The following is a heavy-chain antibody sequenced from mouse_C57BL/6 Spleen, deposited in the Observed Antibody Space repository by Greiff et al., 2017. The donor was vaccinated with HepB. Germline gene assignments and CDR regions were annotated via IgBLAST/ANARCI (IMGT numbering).Heavy chain of an antibody. V-gene: IGHV1-64*01. CDR3: ARGRFTTVVRGEDYFDY. D-gene: IGHD1-1*01. CDR2: IHPNSGST. J-gene: IGHJ2*01. CDR1: GYTFTSYW. Sequence: QVQLQQPGAELVKPGASVKLSCKAPGYTFTSYWMHWVKQRPGQGLEWIGMIHPNSGSTNYNEKFKSKATLTVDKSSSTAYMQLSSLTSEDSAVYYCARGRFTTVVRGEDYFDYWGQGTTLTVSS.